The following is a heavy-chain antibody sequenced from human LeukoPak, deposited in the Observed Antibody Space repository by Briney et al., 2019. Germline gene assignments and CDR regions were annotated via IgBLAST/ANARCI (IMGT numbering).Heavy chain of an antibody. CDR3: ARHYYGSGSSYHYYGMDV. CDR1: GYSFTSYW. CDR2: IYPGDSDT. V-gene: IGHV5-51*01. J-gene: IGHJ6*02. Sequence: GESLKISCKGSGYSFTSYWIGWVRQMPGKGLEWMGIIYPGDSDTRYSPSFQGQVTISADKSISTAYLQWSSLKASDTAMYYCARHYYGSGSSYHYYGMDVWGQGTTVTGSS. D-gene: IGHD3-10*01.